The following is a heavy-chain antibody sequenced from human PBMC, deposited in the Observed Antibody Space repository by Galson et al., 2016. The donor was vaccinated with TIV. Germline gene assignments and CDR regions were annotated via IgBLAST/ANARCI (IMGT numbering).Heavy chain of an antibody. CDR3: ARGENDSGNDLHY. D-gene: IGHD5-12*01. CDR2: IIAIFGVA. V-gene: IGHV1-69*13. CDR1: GVIFNSYA. J-gene: IGHJ4*02. Sequence: SVKVSCKASGVIFNSYAISWVRQAPGQGLEWVGGIIAIFGVASYAQKFQGRVTITADESTSTVYMELSSLRSEDTAVCDCARGENDSGNDLHYWGQGTLVTVSS.